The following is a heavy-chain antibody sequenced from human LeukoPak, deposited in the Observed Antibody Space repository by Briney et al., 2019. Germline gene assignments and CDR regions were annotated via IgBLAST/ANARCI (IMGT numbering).Heavy chain of an antibody. Sequence: GASVKVSCKASGGTFSSYAISWVRQAPGQGLEWMGGIIPIFGTANYAQKFQGRVTITTDESTSTAYMELSSLRSEDTAVYYCALNYDIFTGYYSLAYWGQGTLVTVSS. CDR3: ALNYDIFTGYYSLAY. V-gene: IGHV1-69*05. CDR1: GGTFSSYA. CDR2: IIPIFGTA. D-gene: IGHD3-9*01. J-gene: IGHJ4*02.